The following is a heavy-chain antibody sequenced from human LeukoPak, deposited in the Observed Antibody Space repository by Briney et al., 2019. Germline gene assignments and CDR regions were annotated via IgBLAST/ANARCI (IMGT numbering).Heavy chain of an antibody. CDR2: IYRDGST. J-gene: IGHJ4*02. CDR1: GFIVGNNY. Sequence: GGSLRLSCAASGFIVGNNYMSWVRQAPGKGLGWVSVIYRDGSTYYADSVKGRFTISRDNSKNTLFLQTNSLRAEDTAVYYCAREGVGVTGRNLGFEYWGQGTLVTVSS. CDR3: AREGVGVTGRNLGFEY. V-gene: IGHV3-53*01. D-gene: IGHD1-26*01.